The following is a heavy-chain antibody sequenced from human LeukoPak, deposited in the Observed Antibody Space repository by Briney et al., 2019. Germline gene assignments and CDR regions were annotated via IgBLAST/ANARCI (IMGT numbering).Heavy chain of an antibody. V-gene: IGHV1-8*01. CDR1: GYTFTSYD. CDR2: MNPNSGNT. J-gene: IGHJ4*02. CDR3: ARGGEWELPFDY. Sequence: ASVKVSCKASGYTFTSYDINWVRQATGQGLEWMGWMNPNSGNTGYAQKFQGRVTMTRSTSIGTAYMELSSLRSEDTAVYYCARGGEWELPFDYWGQGTLVTVSS. D-gene: IGHD1-26*01.